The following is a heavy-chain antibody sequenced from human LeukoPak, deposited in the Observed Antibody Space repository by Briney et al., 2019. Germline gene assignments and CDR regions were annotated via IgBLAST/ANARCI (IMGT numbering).Heavy chain of an antibody. J-gene: IGHJ4*02. CDR2: IYTSGST. V-gene: IGHV4-4*07. D-gene: IGHD3-22*01. Sequence: SETLSLTCTVSGDSISSFHWSWIRQPAGKGLEWIGRIYTSGSTNYNPSLKSRVTMSVDTSKNQFSLKLSSVAAADTAVYYCASEAYYYDSSGYYKYWGQGTLVTVSS. CDR1: GDSISSFH. CDR3: ASEAYYYDSSGYYKY.